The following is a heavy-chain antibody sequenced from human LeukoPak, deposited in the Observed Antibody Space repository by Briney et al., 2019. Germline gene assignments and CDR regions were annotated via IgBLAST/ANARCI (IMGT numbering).Heavy chain of an antibody. CDR2: IYYSGST. CDR1: GGSISSSSYY. Sequence: SETLSLTCTVSGGSISSSSYYWGWIRQPPGKGLEWIGSIYYSGSTYYNPSLKSRVTISVDTSKNQFSLKLSSVTAADTAVYYCARSTRSWSWARAFDIWGQGTMVTVSS. CDR3: ARSTRSWSWARAFDI. D-gene: IGHD1-26*01. V-gene: IGHV4-39*07. J-gene: IGHJ3*02.